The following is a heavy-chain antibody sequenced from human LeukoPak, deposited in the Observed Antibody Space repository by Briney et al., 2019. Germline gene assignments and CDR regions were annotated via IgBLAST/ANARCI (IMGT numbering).Heavy chain of an antibody. J-gene: IGHJ4*02. CDR3: ARQSWYSSSSFDY. Sequence: PSETLSLTCVVAGGSISIYYWSWIRQPPGKGLEWIGYIYYSGSTNYNPSLKSRVTISVDTSKNQFSLKLSSVTAADTAVYYCARQSWYSSSSFDYWGQGTLVTVSS. V-gene: IGHV4-59*08. CDR2: IYYSGST. D-gene: IGHD6-6*01. CDR1: GGSISIYY.